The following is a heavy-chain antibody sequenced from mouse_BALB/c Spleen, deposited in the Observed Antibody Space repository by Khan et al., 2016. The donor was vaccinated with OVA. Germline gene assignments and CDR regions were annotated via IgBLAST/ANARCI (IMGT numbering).Heavy chain of an antibody. J-gene: IGHJ2*01. CDR1: GFNIKDTY. CDR3: ARINA. Sequence: EVKLQESGAELVKPGASVKLSCTASGFNIKDTYMHWVKQRPEQGLEWIGRIDTANGNTKYDPKFQGKATITAETSANTAYLQLSTLTSDDTAVYYYARINAWGQGTTLTVSS. V-gene: IGHV14-3*02. CDR2: IDTANGNT.